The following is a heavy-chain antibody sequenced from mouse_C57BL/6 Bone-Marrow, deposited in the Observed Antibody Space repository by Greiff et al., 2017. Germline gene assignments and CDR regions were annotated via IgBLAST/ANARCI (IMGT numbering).Heavy chain of an antibody. V-gene: IGHV1-9*01. CDR3: ARWGYAMDY. CDR1: VYTFTGYC. CDR2: ILPGSGST. J-gene: IGHJ4*01. Sequence: VQLQHSLSELMKPLASVKLSFKATVYTFTGYCIECLKQRPVHGLEWIGEILPGSGSTNYNEKFKGKATFTADTSSNTAYMQLSSLTTEDSAIYYCARWGYAMDYWGQGTSVTVSS.